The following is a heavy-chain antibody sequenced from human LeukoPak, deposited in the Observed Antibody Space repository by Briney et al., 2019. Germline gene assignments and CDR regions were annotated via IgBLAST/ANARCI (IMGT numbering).Heavy chain of an antibody. CDR3: ARAYKDLYDSSGYYD. J-gene: IGHJ4*02. CDR2: ISSSSSYI. D-gene: IGHD3-22*01. Sequence: GGSLRLSCAASGFTFSSYSMNWVRQAPGKGLEWVSSISSSSSYIYYADSVKGRFTISRDNAKNSLYLQMNSLRAEDTAVYYCARAYKDLYDSSGYYDWGQGTLVTVSS. V-gene: IGHV3-21*01. CDR1: GFTFSSYS.